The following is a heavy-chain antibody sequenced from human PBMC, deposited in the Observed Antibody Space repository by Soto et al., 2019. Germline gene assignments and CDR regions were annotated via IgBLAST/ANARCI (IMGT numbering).Heavy chain of an antibody. CDR3: ATPSGLLGQYSALPDN. Sequence: EASVKVSCKASGGTFSHSTVAWVRQAPGHRPEWMGMIIPMFGSTNSAQKFRDRVTFSADTYTNTAYMELSSLRSEDTAVYYCATPSGLLGQYSALPDNWGQGTLVTVSS. CDR1: GGTFSHST. CDR2: IIPMFGST. D-gene: IGHD5-12*01. V-gene: IGHV1-69*08. J-gene: IGHJ4*02.